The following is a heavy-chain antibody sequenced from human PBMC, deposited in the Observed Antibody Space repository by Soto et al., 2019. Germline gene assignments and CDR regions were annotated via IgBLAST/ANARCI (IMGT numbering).Heavy chain of an antibody. D-gene: IGHD6-13*01. CDR1: GFTVSNNY. Sequence: PXGSLILSFSAAGFTVSNNYISWVRQPPGKGLEWVSLIYSGGSTYYADSVKGRFTLSRDNSKNTVYLQMNSLRAEDTAVYYCARAEWGSSYTQYYYALAVWRQGTTVTVS. CDR3: ARAEWGSSYTQYYYALAV. CDR2: IYSGGST. J-gene: IGHJ6*01. V-gene: IGHV3-53*03.